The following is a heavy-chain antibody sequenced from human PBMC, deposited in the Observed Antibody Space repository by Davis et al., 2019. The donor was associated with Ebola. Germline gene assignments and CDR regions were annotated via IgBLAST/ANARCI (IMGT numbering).Heavy chain of an antibody. CDR3: ARPTNYCSGGSCYSFSFDY. J-gene: IGHJ4*02. D-gene: IGHD2-15*01. CDR2: IYYSGST. Sequence: SETLALTCAVYGGSFSGYYWSWIRQPPGKGLEWVGYIYYSGSTNYNPSLKSRVTISVDTSKNQFSLKLSSVTAADTAVYYCARPTNYCSGGSCYSFSFDYWGQGTLVTVSS. CDR1: GGSFSGYY. V-gene: IGHV4-59*08.